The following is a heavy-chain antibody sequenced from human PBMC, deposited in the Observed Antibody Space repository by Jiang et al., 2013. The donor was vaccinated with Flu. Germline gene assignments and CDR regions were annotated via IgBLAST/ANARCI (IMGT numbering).Heavy chain of an antibody. CDR2: IKSKTHGGTT. J-gene: IGHJ4*02. Sequence: GLVPPGGSLKLSCAASGFTFSDSALHWVRQAPGKGLEWVGRIKSKTHGGTTDYAAPVKGRFIISRDDSKDTLYLQMNSLRTEDTAVYYCTTERDCSAGSCTANWGRGTLVTVSS. CDR1: GFTFSDSA. CDR3: TTERDCSAGSCTAN. D-gene: IGHD2-15*01. V-gene: IGHV3-15*01.